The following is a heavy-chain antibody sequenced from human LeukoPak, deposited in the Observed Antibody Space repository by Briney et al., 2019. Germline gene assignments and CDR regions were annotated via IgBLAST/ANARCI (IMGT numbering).Heavy chain of an antibody. D-gene: IGHD2-2*01. J-gene: IGHJ5*02. V-gene: IGHV4-34*01. Sequence: SETLSLTCGVYGEFCSGCHWSWIRQPPGKGLEWIGEINHHESTIYNPSLKSRVTISIDMSKNQFSLQLSSLTAADTAVYYCARAAARCSSTSCSIWFDPWGQGTLVTVSS. CDR1: GEFCSGCH. CDR2: INHHEST. CDR3: ARAAARCSSTSCSIWFDP.